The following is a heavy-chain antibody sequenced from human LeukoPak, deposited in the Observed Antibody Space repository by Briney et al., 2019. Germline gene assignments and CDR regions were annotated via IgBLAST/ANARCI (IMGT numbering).Heavy chain of an antibody. CDR3: AKDLPSNMAVASYYFDY. J-gene: IGHJ4*02. CDR1: GFTISSYA. Sequence: GGSLRLSCAASGFTISSYAMSWVRLAPGKGLEWVSGISGSGGGTHYADPVKGRFTISRDNSKNTLYLQMNSLRGEDTAEYYCAKDLPSNMAVASYYFDYWGQGTLVTVSS. V-gene: IGHV3-23*01. CDR2: ISGSGGGT. D-gene: IGHD6-19*01.